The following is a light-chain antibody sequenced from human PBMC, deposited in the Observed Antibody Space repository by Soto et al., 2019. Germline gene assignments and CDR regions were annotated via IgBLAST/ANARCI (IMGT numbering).Light chain of an antibody. Sequence: QSALTQPASVSGSPGQSITISCTGTSSDVGGYHYVSWYQHHPGKAPKLMIYDVSNRPSGVSNRFSGSKSGNTASLTISGLQAEDEADYYCSSYTSSNTQVFGGGTKLTVL. V-gene: IGLV2-14*03. CDR2: DVS. J-gene: IGLJ2*01. CDR1: SSDVGGYHY. CDR3: SSYTSSNTQV.